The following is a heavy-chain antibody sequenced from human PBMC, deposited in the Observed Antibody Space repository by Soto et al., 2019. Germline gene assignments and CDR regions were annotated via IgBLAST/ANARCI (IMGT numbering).Heavy chain of an antibody. CDR2: IYYSGGT. V-gene: IGHV4-31*03. CDR1: GGSISRGGYY. D-gene: IGHD2-21*01. J-gene: IGHJ6*03. Sequence: QVQLQESGPGLVKPSQTLSLTCTVSGGSISRGGYYWSWIRQHPGKGLEWIGYIYYSGGTYYNPSLKSRVTISVDTSENQFSLRLSSVTAADMAVYFCARSIIHFYMDVWGKGTAVTVSS. CDR3: ARSIIHFYMDV.